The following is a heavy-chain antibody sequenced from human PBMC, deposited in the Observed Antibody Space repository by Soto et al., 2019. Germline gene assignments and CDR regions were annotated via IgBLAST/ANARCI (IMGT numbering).Heavy chain of an antibody. D-gene: IGHD3-3*01. J-gene: IGHJ6*02. CDR1: GYTLTSYA. CDR2: INAGNGNT. V-gene: IGHV1-3*01. CDR3: ARDRGSSYDFWSGIYYGMDV. Sequence: ASVRVSCKASGYTLTSYAMHWVRQAPGQRLEWMGWINAGNGNTKYSQKFQGRVTITRDTSASTAYMELSSLRSEDTAVYYCARDRGSSYDFWSGIYYGMDVWGQGTTVTVSS.